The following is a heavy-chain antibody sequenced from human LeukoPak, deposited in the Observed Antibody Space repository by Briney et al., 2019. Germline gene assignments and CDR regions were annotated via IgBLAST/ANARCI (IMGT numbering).Heavy chain of an antibody. D-gene: IGHD2-2*01. CDR1: GYTFTGYY. CDR3: ARGRLYCSSTSCYRRLDY. CDR2: INPNSGGT. V-gene: IGHV1-2*02. J-gene: IGHJ4*02. Sequence: ASVKVSCKASGYTFTGYYMHWVRQAPGQGLEWMGWINPNSGGTNYAQKFQGRVTITADESTSTAYMELSSLRSEDTAVYYCARGRLYCSSTSCYRRLDYWGQGTLVTVSS.